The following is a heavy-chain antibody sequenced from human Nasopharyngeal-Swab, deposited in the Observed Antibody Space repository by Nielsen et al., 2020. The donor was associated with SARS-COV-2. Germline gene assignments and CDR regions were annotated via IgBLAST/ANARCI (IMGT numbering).Heavy chain of an antibody. Sequence: SVKVSCKASGGTFNNYAISWLRQAPGQGLEWIGGIIPVVTIPSYAQTLQGRVTITADTSTSAVYLELRSLRAEDTAVYYCARDIEEWLVVPSLSFDYWGQGTLVTVSS. V-gene: IGHV1-69*10. CDR1: GGTFNNYA. CDR2: IIPVVTIP. D-gene: IGHD3-3*01. CDR3: ARDIEEWLVVPSLSFDY. J-gene: IGHJ4*02.